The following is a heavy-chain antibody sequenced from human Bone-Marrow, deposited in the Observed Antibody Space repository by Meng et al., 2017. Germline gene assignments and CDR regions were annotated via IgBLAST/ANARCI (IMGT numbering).Heavy chain of an antibody. CDR2: IFYSGTT. J-gene: IGHJ4*02. CDR3: ARLVSHSGSYLD. CDR1: GGSISSSDYY. D-gene: IGHD1-26*01. V-gene: IGHV4-39*01. Sequence: QVQLQESGPGLVKPSETLSLTCTVSGGSISSSDYYWGWLRQPPGKELEWIGSIFYSGTTYYNPSLKSRVTLSVDTSKNQFSLRLTSVTAADTAVYYCARLVSHSGSYLDWGQGTLVTVSS.